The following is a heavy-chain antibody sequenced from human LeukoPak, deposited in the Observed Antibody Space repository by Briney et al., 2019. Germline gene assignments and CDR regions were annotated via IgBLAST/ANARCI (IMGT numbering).Heavy chain of an antibody. CDR3: ARDRENYYFDY. Sequence: GGSLRLSCAASRFTFGSHGMHWVRQAPGKGLEWVSVIWYDGSSKYYADSVKGRFTISRDNSKNTLYLQMNSLRAEDTAVYYCARDRENYYFDYWGQGTLVTVSS. CDR1: RFTFGSHG. CDR2: IWYDGSSK. V-gene: IGHV3-33*01. J-gene: IGHJ4*02.